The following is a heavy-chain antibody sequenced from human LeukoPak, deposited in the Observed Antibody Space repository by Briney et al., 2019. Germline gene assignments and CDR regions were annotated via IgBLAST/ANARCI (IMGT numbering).Heavy chain of an antibody. CDR2: ISAYNGNT. CDR1: GYTFTSYG. D-gene: IGHD3-3*01. J-gene: IGHJ6*02. CDR3: AREGDTPPAITIFGVVNRNYYYGTDV. Sequence: ASVKVSCKASGYTFTSYGISWVRQAPGQGLEWMGWISAYNGNTNYAQKLQGRVTMTTDTSTSTAYMELRSLRSDDTAVYYCAREGDTPPAITIFGVVNRNYYYGTDVWGQGTTVTASS. V-gene: IGHV1-18*01.